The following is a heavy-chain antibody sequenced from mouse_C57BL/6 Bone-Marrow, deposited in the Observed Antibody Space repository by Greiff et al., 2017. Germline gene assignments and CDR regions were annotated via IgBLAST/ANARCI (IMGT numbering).Heavy chain of an antibody. V-gene: IGHV2-9-1*01. CDR2: IWNGGGT. J-gene: IGHJ1*03. D-gene: IGHD3-3*01. CDR1: GFSLTSYA. Sequence: VKLVESGPGLVAPSQSLSITCTVSGFSLTSYAISWVRQPPGKGLEWLGVIWNGGGTNYNSALKSRLSISKDNSKNQVFIKMNSRQTDDTARYYCARKGQPPGYFDVWGTGTTVTVAS. CDR3: ARKGQPPGYFDV.